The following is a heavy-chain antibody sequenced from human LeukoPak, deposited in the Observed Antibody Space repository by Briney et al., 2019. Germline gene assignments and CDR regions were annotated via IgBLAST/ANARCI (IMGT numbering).Heavy chain of an antibody. D-gene: IGHD3-3*01. Sequence: GRSLRLSCAASGFTFSSYAMHWVRQAPGKGLEWVAVISYDGSNKYYADSVKGRFTISRDNSKNTLYLQMNSLRAEDTAVYYCARDAESAPGYWGQGTLVTVSS. CDR3: ARDAESAPGY. V-gene: IGHV3-30-3*01. CDR1: GFTFSSYA. CDR2: ISYDGSNK. J-gene: IGHJ4*02.